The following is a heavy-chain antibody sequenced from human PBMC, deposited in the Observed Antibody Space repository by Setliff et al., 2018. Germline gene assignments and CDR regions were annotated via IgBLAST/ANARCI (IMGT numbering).Heavy chain of an antibody. V-gene: IGHV1-2*02. D-gene: IGHD5-12*01. J-gene: IGHJ4*02. CDR1: GHTFTGYY. Sequence: EASVKVSCKASGHTFTGYYMHWVRQAPGQGLEWMGWMNPNTGGTTYAQAFQARITMTRYTSISTAYMELSRLTSDDSAVYYCARAVSGYDYHYFDKWGKGTLVTVSS. CDR2: MNPNTGGT. CDR3: ARAVSGYDYHYFDK.